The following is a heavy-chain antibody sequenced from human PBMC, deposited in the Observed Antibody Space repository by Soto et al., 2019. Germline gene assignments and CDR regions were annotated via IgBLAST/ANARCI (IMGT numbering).Heavy chain of an antibody. Sequence: GGSLRLSCAASGFTFSSYSMNWVRQAPGKGLEWVSSISSSSSYIYYADSVKGRFTISRDNAKNSLYLQMNSLRAEDTAVYYCARGEIVGATSITELTDDYWGQGTLVTVSS. CDR1: GFTFSSYS. D-gene: IGHD1-26*01. CDR3: ARGEIVGATSITELTDDY. V-gene: IGHV3-21*01. J-gene: IGHJ4*02. CDR2: ISSSSSYI.